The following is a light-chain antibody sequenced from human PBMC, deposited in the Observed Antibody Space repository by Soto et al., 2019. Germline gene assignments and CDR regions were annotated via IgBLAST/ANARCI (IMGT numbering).Light chain of an antibody. CDR1: QSISSY. CDR2: AAS. CDR3: QQSYSTPIT. V-gene: IGKV1-39*01. J-gene: IGKJ5*01. Sequence: DIQMTQSTSSLSASVGDRVTITCRASQSISSYLNWYQKKPGKAPKLLIYAASSLQSGVPSRFSGSGSGTDCTLTISSLQPEDVATYYCQQSYSTPITLGQGTRLEI.